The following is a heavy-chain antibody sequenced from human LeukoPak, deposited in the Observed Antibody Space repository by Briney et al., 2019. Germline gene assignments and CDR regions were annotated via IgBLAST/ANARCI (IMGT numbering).Heavy chain of an antibody. CDR3: ARGRVTYSGYDFPYYFDY. D-gene: IGHD5-12*01. CDR1: GFTFSSYA. Sequence: PGGSLRLSCAASGFTFSSYAMSWVRQVPGKGLEWVSVIHSGGTTYYADSVKGRFTISRDNSRNTLYLQMNSLRAEDTAVYYCARGRVTYSGYDFPYYFDYWGQGTLVTVSS. V-gene: IGHV3-53*01. J-gene: IGHJ4*02. CDR2: IHSGGTT.